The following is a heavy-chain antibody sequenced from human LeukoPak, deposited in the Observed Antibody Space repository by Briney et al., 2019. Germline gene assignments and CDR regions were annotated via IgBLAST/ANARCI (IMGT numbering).Heavy chain of an antibody. D-gene: IGHD3-3*01. CDR3: ARGSASNYDFWSGYSVDAFDI. Sequence: SETLSLXCAVYGGSFSGYYWSWIRQPPGKGLEWIGEINHSGGTNYNPSLKSRVTISVDTSKNQFSLKLSSVTAADTAVYYCARGSASNYDFWSGYSVDAFDIWGQGTMVTVSS. CDR2: INHSGGT. J-gene: IGHJ3*02. CDR1: GGSFSGYY. V-gene: IGHV4-34*01.